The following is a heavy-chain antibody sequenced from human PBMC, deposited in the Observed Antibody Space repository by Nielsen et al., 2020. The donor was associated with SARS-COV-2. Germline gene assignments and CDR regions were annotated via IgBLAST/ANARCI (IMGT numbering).Heavy chain of an antibody. Sequence: GGSLRLSCAASGFTFSDYYMSWIRQAPGLGLEWVSAISASGHSTYYADSVRGRFTISRDGSDDTVHLQMDSLRVGDTAIYYCAKESQYSGYDLYYYSYYGMDVWGQGTTVTVSS. CDR1: GFTFSDYY. D-gene: IGHD5-12*01. CDR2: ISASGHST. J-gene: IGHJ6*02. CDR3: AKESQYSGYDLYYYSYYGMDV. V-gene: IGHV3-23*01.